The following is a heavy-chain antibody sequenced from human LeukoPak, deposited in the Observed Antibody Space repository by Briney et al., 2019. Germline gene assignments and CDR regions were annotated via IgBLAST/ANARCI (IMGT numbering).Heavy chain of an antibody. J-gene: IGHJ5*01. Sequence: SEPLSLTCTVSGGSISSSSYYWGWIRQPPGKGLEWIGSIYYSGSTYYNPSLKSRVTISVDTSKNQFSLKMSSVTAADTAVYYCARDIAHWSGHLCYNIRFSSWRQGTLLTVSS. V-gene: IGHV4-39*07. CDR3: ARDIAHWSGHLCYNIRFSS. CDR2: IYYSGST. D-gene: IGHD3-3*01. CDR1: GGSISSSSYY.